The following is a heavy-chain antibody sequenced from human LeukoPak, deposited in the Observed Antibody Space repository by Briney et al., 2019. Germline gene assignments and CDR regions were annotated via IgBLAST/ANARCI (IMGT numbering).Heavy chain of an antibody. Sequence: PGGSLRLSCAASGFRFDDYAMHWVRQAPGKGLEWVSLISGDGSRTFYANSVKSRFTISRDNSKNSLYLQMSSLRTEDTALYYCAKDIHDRGYPGYWGQGTLVTVSS. J-gene: IGHJ4*02. CDR1: GFRFDDYA. D-gene: IGHD3-22*01. CDR3: AKDIHDRGYPGY. V-gene: IGHV3-43*02. CDR2: ISGDGSRT.